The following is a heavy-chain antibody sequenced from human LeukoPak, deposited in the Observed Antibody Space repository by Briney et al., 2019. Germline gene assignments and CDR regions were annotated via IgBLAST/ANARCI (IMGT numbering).Heavy chain of an antibody. CDR1: GVTFSSYT. D-gene: IGHD3-22*01. CDR3: AKGDYDSSGYRGGNWFDP. J-gene: IGHJ5*02. V-gene: IGHV3-9*01. CDR2: ISWNSGSI. Sequence: PGGSLRLSCAASGVTFSSYTLNWVRQAPGKGLEWVSGISWNSGSIGYADSVKGRFTISRDNAKNSLYLQMNSLRAEDTALYYCAKGDYDSSGYRGGNWFDPWGQGTLVTVSS.